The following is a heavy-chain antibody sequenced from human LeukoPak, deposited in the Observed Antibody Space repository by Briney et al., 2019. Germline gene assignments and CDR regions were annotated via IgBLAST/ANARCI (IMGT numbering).Heavy chain of an antibody. Sequence: GASVKVSCKASGYTFTGYYMHWVRQAPGQGLEWMGWINPNSGGTNYAQKFQGRVTMTRDTSISTAYMELSRLRSDDTAVYYCARTLLVVPAAIEGPNAFDIWGQGTMVTVSS. D-gene: IGHD2-2*02. J-gene: IGHJ3*02. CDR2: INPNSGGT. CDR3: ARTLLVVPAAIEGPNAFDI. CDR1: GYTFTGYY. V-gene: IGHV1-2*02.